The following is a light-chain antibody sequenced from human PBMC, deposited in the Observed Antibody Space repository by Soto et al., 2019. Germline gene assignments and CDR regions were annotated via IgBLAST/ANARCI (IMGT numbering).Light chain of an antibody. V-gene: IGKV3-20*01. Sequence: EIVLTQSPGTLSLSPGERATLSCRASQSVSSSYLAWYQQKPGQAPRLLIYGASSRATGIPARFSGGGSGTDFTLTISRLEPEDFAVYYCQQYGSSRTFGQGTKVDIK. CDR3: QQYGSSRT. CDR1: QSVSSSY. J-gene: IGKJ1*01. CDR2: GAS.